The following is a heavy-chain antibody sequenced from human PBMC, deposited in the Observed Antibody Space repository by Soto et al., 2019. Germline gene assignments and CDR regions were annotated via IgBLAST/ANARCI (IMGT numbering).Heavy chain of an antibody. CDR2: IYYSGKT. CDR1: GGSLSSGAYY. D-gene: IGHD6-13*01. J-gene: IGHJ4*02. V-gene: IGHV4-30-4*08. CDR3: ASYSSSWYRPGFDY. Sequence: SETLSLTCSVSGGSLSSGAYYWSWIRQYPGKGLEWIGYIYYSGKTFYNPSLKSRITISVDTSKNQFSLTLSSVTAADTAVYYCASYSSSWYRPGFDYWGQGTLVTVSS.